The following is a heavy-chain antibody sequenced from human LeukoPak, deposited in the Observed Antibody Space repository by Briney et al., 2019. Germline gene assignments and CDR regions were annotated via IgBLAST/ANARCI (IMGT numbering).Heavy chain of an antibody. Sequence: SETLFLTCTVSGGSISSHYWSWIRQPPGKGLEWIGYIYYSGSTNYNPSLKSRVTISVDTSKNQFSLKLSSVTAADTAVYYCARIAGVVIDYWGQGTLVTVSS. J-gene: IGHJ4*02. CDR2: IYYSGST. D-gene: IGHD3-22*01. V-gene: IGHV4-59*11. CDR3: ARIAGVVIDY. CDR1: GGSISSHY.